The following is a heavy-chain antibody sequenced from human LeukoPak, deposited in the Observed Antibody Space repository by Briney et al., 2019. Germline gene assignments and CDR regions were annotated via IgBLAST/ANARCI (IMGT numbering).Heavy chain of an antibody. V-gene: IGHV4-39*01. CDR3: ARSYYYDYRQIDY. J-gene: IGHJ4*02. D-gene: IGHD3-22*01. CDR2: IYYSGST. Sequence: SETLSLTCTVSGDSISTSSYYWGWIRQPPGKGLEWLGSIYYSGSTYYNPSLKSRVTISVDKSKNQFSLNLYSVTAADTAVFYCARSYYYDYRQIDYWGQGTLVTVSS. CDR1: GDSISTSSYY.